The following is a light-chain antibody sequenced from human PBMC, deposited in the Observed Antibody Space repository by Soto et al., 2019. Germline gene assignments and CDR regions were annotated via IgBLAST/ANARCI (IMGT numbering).Light chain of an antibody. CDR1: SSDVGGFNY. Sequence: QSALTQPASVSGSPGQSITISCTGTSSDVGGFNYVSWYQQHPGKAPKLMISEVSNRPSGVSIRFSGSKSGNTASLTISGLQAEDEADYYCSSYTSSAPLVFGSGTKVTVL. CDR2: EVS. J-gene: IGLJ1*01. V-gene: IGLV2-14*01. CDR3: SSYTSSAPLV.